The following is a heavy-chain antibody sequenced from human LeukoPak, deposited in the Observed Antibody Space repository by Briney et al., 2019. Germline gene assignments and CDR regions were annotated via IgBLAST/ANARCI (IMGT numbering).Heavy chain of an antibody. D-gene: IGHD3-9*01. CDR2: IRSKANSYAT. V-gene: IGHV3-73*01. Sequence: GGSLRLSCAASGVTFSGSAMHWGRQASGKGLEWGGRIRSKANSYATVYAASVKGRFTISRDDSKNTAYLQMNSLKTEDTAVYYCTRTSDILTGYTPREAYYYYYHMDVWGKGTTVTISS. CDR1: GVTFSGSA. J-gene: IGHJ6*03. CDR3: TRTSDILTGYTPREAYYYYYHMDV.